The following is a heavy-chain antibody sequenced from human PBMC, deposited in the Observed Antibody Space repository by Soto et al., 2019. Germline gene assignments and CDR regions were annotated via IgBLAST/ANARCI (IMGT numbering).Heavy chain of an antibody. V-gene: IGHV1-18*01. CDR1: GYTFTNYA. CDR3: ARDLPWACGGGSCNTNEGNYGMDV. Sequence: ASVKVSCKASGYTFTNYAFSWVRQAPGQGLEWMGWINVYNDKTRYAENVQGRITMTTDTSTSTVYMELRSLRSDDTAVYYCARDLPWACGGGSCNTNEGNYGMDVWGQGTTVTVSS. D-gene: IGHD2-15*01. J-gene: IGHJ6*02. CDR2: INVYNDKT.